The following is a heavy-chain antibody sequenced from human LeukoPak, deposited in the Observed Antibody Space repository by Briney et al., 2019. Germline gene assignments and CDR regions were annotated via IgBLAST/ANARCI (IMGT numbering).Heavy chain of an antibody. D-gene: IGHD3-22*01. J-gene: IGHJ4*02. CDR3: ARDDYFDSSGYYYDY. Sequence: ASVKVSCYASGYSFTSYYMHWVRQAPGQGLEWMGIINPSGDSTSYAQKFQGRVTMTRDMSTSTVYMELSSLRSEDTAVYYCARDDYFDSSGYYYDYWGQGTLVTVSS. CDR1: GYSFTSYY. V-gene: IGHV1-46*01. CDR2: INPSGDST.